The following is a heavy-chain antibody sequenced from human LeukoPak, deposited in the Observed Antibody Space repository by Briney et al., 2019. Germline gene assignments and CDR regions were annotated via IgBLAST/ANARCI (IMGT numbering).Heavy chain of an antibody. V-gene: IGHV3-7*01. D-gene: IGHD3-3*01. Sequence: GGSLRLSCAASGFTFSSYWMSWVRQAPGKGLEWVANIKQDGSEKYYVDSVKGRFTISRDNAKNSLYLQMNSLRAEDTAVYYCARPYLSSPFGCFDLWGRGTLVTVSS. CDR3: ARPYLSSPFGCFDL. CDR2: IKQDGSEK. J-gene: IGHJ2*01. CDR1: GFTFSSYW.